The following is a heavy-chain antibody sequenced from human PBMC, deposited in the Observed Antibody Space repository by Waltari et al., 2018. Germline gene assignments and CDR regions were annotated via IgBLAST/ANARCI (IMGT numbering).Heavy chain of an antibody. CDR1: GFSRSSYW. Sequence: EVQLVESGGGLVQPGGSLGLSGAASGFSRSSYWMSWVRRAPGGGMEWLANIKEDGSATYSVDSVKGRFTISRDNAKNSLYVQMNNLRAEDTAVYYCAACIEVTGAYDFWGQGSLVTVSS. CDR2: IKEDGSAT. J-gene: IGHJ4*02. V-gene: IGHV3-7*01. CDR3: AACIEVTGAYDF. D-gene: IGHD2-21*02.